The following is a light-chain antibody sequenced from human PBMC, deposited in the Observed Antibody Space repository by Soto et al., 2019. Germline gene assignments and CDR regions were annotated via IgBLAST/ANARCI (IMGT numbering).Light chain of an antibody. V-gene: IGKV1-5*03. Sequence: DIPMTQSPSTLSASVGDRVTITCRASQSISSWLAWYQQKPGKAPKLLIYKASSLESGVPSRFSGSGSGTEFTLTISSLQPDDCATYYCQQFHSFSPTFGQGTKVEIK. CDR1: QSISSW. CDR2: KAS. CDR3: QQFHSFSPT. J-gene: IGKJ1*01.